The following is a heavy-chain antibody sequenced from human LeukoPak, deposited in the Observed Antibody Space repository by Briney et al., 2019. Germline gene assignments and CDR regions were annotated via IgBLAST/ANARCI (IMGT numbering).Heavy chain of an antibody. D-gene: IGHD3-22*01. CDR2: ITWNSRDI. J-gene: IGHJ3*02. CDR1: GFIFNDYA. V-gene: IGHV3-9*01. Sequence: PGGSLRLSCVASGFIFNDYAMHWVRQAPGKGLEWVSGITWNSRDIGYADSVKGRFTISRDNAKNSLYLQVNSLRAEDTAMYYCARARWRFTMIGPHDAFDIWGQGTMVTVSS. CDR3: ARARWRFTMIGPHDAFDI.